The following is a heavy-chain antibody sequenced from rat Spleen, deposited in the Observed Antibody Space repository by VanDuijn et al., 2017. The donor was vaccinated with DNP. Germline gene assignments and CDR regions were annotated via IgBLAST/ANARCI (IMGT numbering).Heavy chain of an antibody. CDR2: MWTGGST. Sequence: QVQLKESGPGLVQPSETLSLTCTVSGFSLTNFPVHWVRQPSGKGLEWMGVMWTGGSTEYNSALKSRLSISKDTSKSQVFLKMNILQTEDTSTYYCARYRIIRDTTSAMDVWGQGTSVTVSS. V-gene: IGHV2-30*01. CDR3: ARYRIIRDTTSAMDV. CDR1: GFSLTNFP. D-gene: IGHD4-3*01. J-gene: IGHJ4*01.